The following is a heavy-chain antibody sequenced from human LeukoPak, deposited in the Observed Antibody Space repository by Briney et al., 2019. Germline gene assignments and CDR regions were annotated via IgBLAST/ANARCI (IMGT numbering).Heavy chain of an antibody. Sequence: SETLSLTCAVYGGFFSGYYWSWIRQPPGKGLEWIGEINHSGRANYNPSLKSRVTISVDTSKNQFSLKLSSVTAADTAVYYCARQNYGAAPLRYWGQGTLVTVSS. CDR2: INHSGRA. D-gene: IGHD4/OR15-4a*01. J-gene: IGHJ4*02. CDR1: GGFFSGYY. CDR3: ARQNYGAAPLRY. V-gene: IGHV4-34*01.